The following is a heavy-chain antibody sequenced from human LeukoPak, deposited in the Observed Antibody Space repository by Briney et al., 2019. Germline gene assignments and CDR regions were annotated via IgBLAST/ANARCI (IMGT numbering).Heavy chain of an antibody. V-gene: IGHV1-69*05. CDR1: GGTFSSYA. CDR2: IIPIFGTA. J-gene: IGHJ5*02. CDR3: ARGPEVVPAARYYNWFDP. D-gene: IGHD2-2*01. Sequence: GASVKVSCKASGGTFSSYATSWVRQAPGQGLEWMGGIIPIFGTANYAQKFQGRVTITTDESTSTAYMELSSLRSEDTAVYYCARGPEVVPAARYYNWFDPWGQGTLVTVSS.